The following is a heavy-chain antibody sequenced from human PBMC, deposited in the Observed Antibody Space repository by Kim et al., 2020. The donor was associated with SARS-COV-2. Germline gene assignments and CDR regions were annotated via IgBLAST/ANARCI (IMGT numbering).Heavy chain of an antibody. V-gene: IGHV4-34*01. Sequence: SETLSLTCAVYGGSFSGYYWSWIRQPPGKGLEWIGEINHSGSTNYNPSLKSRVTISVDTSKNQFSLKLSSVTAADTAVYYCARGGVIRRFHWFDPWGQGTLVTVSS. CDR1: GGSFSGYY. CDR3: ARGGVIRRFHWFDP. J-gene: IGHJ5*02. CDR2: INHSGST.